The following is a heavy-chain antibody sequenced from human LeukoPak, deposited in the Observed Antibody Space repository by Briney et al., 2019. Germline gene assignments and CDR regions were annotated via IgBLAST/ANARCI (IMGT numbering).Heavy chain of an antibody. Sequence: TSETLSLTCAVYGGSFSGYYWSWIRQPPGKGLEWIGEINHSGSTNYNPSLKSRVTISVDKSKNQFYLKLSSVCAADTAVYYCASPFFDGELWFGDNHDAFDIWGQGTMVTVSS. J-gene: IGHJ3*02. D-gene: IGHD3-10*01. CDR2: INHSGST. V-gene: IGHV4-34*01. CDR3: ASPFFDGELWFGDNHDAFDI. CDR1: GGSFSGYY.